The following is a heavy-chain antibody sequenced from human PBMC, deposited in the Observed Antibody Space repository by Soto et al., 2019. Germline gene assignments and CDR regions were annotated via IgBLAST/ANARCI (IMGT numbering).Heavy chain of an antibody. CDR1: GGTFSSYA. Sequence: QVQLVQSGAEVKKPGSSVKVSCKASGGTFSSYAISWVRQAPGQGLEWMGGIIPIFGTANYAQKFQGRVTITADESTSTAYMELSSLRSEDTAVYYCAREKGLQLWRRTHNWFDPWGQGTLVTVSS. J-gene: IGHJ5*02. D-gene: IGHD5-18*01. CDR2: IIPIFGTA. V-gene: IGHV1-69*01. CDR3: AREKGLQLWRRTHNWFDP.